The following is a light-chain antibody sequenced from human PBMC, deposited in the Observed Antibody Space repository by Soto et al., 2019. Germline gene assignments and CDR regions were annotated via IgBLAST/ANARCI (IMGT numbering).Light chain of an antibody. CDR2: TNN. CDR1: SSNIGSNT. J-gene: IGLJ2*01. Sequence: QAVVTQPPSASGTPGQRVTISCSGSSSNIGSNTVNWYQQLPGTAPKLLIYTNNQRPSGVPDRFSGSKSGTSASLAISGLQSEDEAAYYCAAWDGSLNGRVFGGGTKLTVL. V-gene: IGLV1-44*01. CDR3: AAWDGSLNGRV.